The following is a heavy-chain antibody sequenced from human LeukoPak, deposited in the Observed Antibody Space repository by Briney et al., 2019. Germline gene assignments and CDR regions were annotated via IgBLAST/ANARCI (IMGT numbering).Heavy chain of an antibody. Sequence: ASVKVSCKASGYTFTSYDINWVRQATGQGLEWMGWMNPNSGNTGYAQKFQGRVAMTRNTSISTAYMELSRLRSDDTAVYYCARGSPTYYDSSGAFDYWGQGTLVTVSS. CDR3: ARGSPTYYDSSGAFDY. V-gene: IGHV1-8*01. D-gene: IGHD3-22*01. J-gene: IGHJ4*02. CDR1: GYTFTSYD. CDR2: MNPNSGNT.